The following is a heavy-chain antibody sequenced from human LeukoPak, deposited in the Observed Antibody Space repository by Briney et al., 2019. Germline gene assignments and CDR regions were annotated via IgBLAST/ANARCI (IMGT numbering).Heavy chain of an antibody. CDR1: GFSFSDYW. Sequence: GGSLRLSCVASGFSFSDYWMGWVRQAPEKGLEWVANIAHDGSEKKYVDSVKGHFTISRDNAKNSLYLQMNSLRAEDTAVYYCARDRDGYNYGFDYWGQGTLVTVSS. D-gene: IGHD5-24*01. CDR2: IAHDGSEK. CDR3: ARDRDGYNYGFDY. J-gene: IGHJ4*02. V-gene: IGHV3-7*01.